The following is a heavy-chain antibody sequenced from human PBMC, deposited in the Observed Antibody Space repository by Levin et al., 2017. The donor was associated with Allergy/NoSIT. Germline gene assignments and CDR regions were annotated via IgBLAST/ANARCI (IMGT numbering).Heavy chain of an antibody. V-gene: IGHV3-48*03. Sequence: GGSLRLSCAASGFTFSSYEMNWVRQAPGKGLEWVSYISSSGSTIYYADSVKGRFTISRDNAKNSLYLQMNSLRAEDTAVYYCAREVYYYDSSGYSQAVDYWGQGTLVTVSS. J-gene: IGHJ4*02. CDR3: AREVYYYDSSGYSQAVDY. CDR1: GFTFSSYE. CDR2: ISSSGSTI. D-gene: IGHD3-22*01.